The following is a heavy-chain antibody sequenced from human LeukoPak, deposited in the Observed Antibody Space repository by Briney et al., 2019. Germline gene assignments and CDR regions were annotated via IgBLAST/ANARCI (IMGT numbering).Heavy chain of an antibody. J-gene: IGHJ4*02. CDR1: GFTFSDYS. CDR3: ARDYYGSPDY. Sequence: KAGGPLGLSCAASGFTFSDYSMSWIRQPPGKGLEWVSYISSSGSTIYYADSVKGRFTISRDNAKNSLYLQMNSLRAEDTAVYYCARDYYGSPDYWGQGTLVTVSS. CDR2: ISSSGSTI. D-gene: IGHD3-22*01. V-gene: IGHV3-11*01.